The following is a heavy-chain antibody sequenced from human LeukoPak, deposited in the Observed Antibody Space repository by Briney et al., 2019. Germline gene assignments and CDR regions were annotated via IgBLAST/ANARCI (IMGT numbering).Heavy chain of an antibody. Sequence: ASVKVSCKASGYTFTGYYMHWVRQAPGQGLEWMGWINPNSGGTNYAQKFQGRVTMTRDTSISTAYMELSRLRSDDTAVYYCARARNYDFWSQNYYNYYMDVWGKGTTVTVSS. D-gene: IGHD3-3*01. CDR1: GYTFTGYY. J-gene: IGHJ6*03. CDR3: ARARNYDFWSQNYYNYYMDV. CDR2: INPNSGGT. V-gene: IGHV1-2*02.